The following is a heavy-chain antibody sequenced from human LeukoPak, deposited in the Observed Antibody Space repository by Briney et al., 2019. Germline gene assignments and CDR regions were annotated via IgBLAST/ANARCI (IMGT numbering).Heavy chain of an antibody. CDR3: ARTLSGSYRDYYYYYGMDV. D-gene: IGHD1-26*01. Sequence: KSSETLSLTCAVYGGSFSGYYWSWIRQPPGKGLEWIGEINHSGSTNYNPSLKSRVTISVDTSKNQFSLKLSSVTAADTAVYYCARTLSGSYRDYYYYYGMDVWGQGTTVTVSS. CDR1: GGSFSGYY. CDR2: INHSGST. V-gene: IGHV4-34*01. J-gene: IGHJ6*02.